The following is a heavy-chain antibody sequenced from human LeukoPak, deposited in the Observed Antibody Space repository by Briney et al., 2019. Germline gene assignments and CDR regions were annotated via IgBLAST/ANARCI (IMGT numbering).Heavy chain of an antibody. V-gene: IGHV3-21*01. CDR3: ARDRGYGYYYFDY. D-gene: IGHD5-12*01. CDR2: ISSSSTYI. J-gene: IGHJ4*02. Sequence: GGSLRLSCADSGLTFSSNSMDWVRQAPGKGLEWVSSISSSSTYIYYADSVRGRFTISRGNAKKSLYLQMDSLRAEDTAVYFCARDRGYGYYYFDYWGQGTLVTVSS. CDR1: GLTFSSNS.